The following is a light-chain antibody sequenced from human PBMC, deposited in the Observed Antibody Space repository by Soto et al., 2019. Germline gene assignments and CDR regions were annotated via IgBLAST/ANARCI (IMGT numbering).Light chain of an antibody. V-gene: IGLV1-44*01. CDR2: NNN. Sequence: QSVLTQPPSASGTPGQRVTISCSGSSSNIGSDTVNWYQQLPGTALKVLIYNNNQRPSGVPDRFSGSRSGTSGSLAISGLQSEDEAHYYCAAWDASLNGPVFGGGTQLTVL. CDR3: AAWDASLNGPV. CDR1: SSNIGSDT. J-gene: IGLJ2*01.